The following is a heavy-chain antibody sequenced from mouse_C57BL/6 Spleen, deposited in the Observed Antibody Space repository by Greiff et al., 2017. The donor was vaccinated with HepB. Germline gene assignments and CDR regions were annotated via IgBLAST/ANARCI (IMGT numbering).Heavy chain of an antibody. D-gene: IGHD1-1*01. CDR1: GYTFTSYG. CDR3: ARIITTVVDPYYFDY. Sequence: QVQLKQSGAELARPGASVKLSCKASGYTFTSYGISWVKQRTGQGLEWIGEIYPRSGNTYYNEKFKGKATLTADKSSSTAYMELRSLTSEDSAVYFYARIITTVVDPYYFDYWGQGTTLTVSS. J-gene: IGHJ2*01. CDR2: IYPRSGNT. V-gene: IGHV1-81*01.